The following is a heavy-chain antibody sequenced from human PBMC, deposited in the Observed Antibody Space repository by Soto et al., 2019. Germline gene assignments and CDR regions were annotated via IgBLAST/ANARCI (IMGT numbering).Heavy chain of an antibody. CDR2: IKYSGNT. CDR1: GGSISSSSCH. CDR3: ARGRGGLKYYNYYGMDV. J-gene: IGHJ6*02. D-gene: IGHD3-16*01. Sequence: SETLSLTCTVSGGSISSSSCHWGWIRQPPGKGLEWIASIKYSGNTYYNPSLKSRVTISVDTSKNQFSLKLSSVTAADTAVYYCARGRGGLKYYNYYGMDVWGQGTTVTVSS. V-gene: IGHV4-39*07.